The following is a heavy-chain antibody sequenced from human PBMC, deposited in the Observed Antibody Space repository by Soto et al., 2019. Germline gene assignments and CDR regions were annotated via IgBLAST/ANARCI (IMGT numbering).Heavy chain of an antibody. D-gene: IGHD3-3*01. CDR2: IYSGGST. CDR1: GFTVSSNY. CDR3: ARDHYTIFGVEEYYYYYMDV. J-gene: IGHJ6*03. V-gene: IGHV3-66*01. Sequence: GGSLRLSCAASGFTVSSNYMSWVRQAPGKGLEWVSVIYSGGSTYYADSVKGRFTISRDNSKNTLYLQMNSLRAEDTAVYYCARDHYTIFGVEEYYYYYMDVWGKGTTVTVSS.